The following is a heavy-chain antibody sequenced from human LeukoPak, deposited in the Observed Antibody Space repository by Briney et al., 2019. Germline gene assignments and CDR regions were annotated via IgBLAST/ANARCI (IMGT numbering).Heavy chain of an antibody. J-gene: IGHJ4*01. D-gene: IGHD5/OR15-5a*01. CDR2: IYSSGGT. CDR3: AKRPLSSCN. CDR1: GFTMRDND. V-gene: IGHV3-66*01. Sequence: GGSQRLSCAVSGFTMRDNDMTWVRQAPGKGLEWVSLIYSSGGTSYAGSVKGRFTISKDNSKNTLYLQMNSLRAEDTAVYYCAKRPLSSCNWGLGTLVTVSS.